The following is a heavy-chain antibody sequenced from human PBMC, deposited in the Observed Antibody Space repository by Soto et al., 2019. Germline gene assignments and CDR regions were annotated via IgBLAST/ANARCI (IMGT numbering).Heavy chain of an antibody. CDR1: GFTFSSYG. D-gene: IGHD6-19*01. CDR2: ISDSGGST. Sequence: GGSLRLSCAASGFTFSSYGMHWVSQAPGKGLEWVSVISDSGGSTYYADSVKGRFTIPRDNSKNTLYLQMNSLRAEDAAVYYCAKDVQHYSSGSLDYWGQGTLVTVSS. CDR3: AKDVQHYSSGSLDY. V-gene: IGHV3-23*01. J-gene: IGHJ4*02.